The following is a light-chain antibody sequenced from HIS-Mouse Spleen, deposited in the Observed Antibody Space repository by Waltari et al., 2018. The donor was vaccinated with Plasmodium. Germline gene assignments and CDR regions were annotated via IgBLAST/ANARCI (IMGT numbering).Light chain of an antibody. CDR1: QSVGSN. V-gene: IGKV3-15*01. J-gene: IGKJ3*01. CDR3: QQYNNWSFT. CDR2: GAS. Sequence: EIVMTQSPATLSVSPGERATLSCRASQSVGSNLAWYQQQPGQAPRLLIYGASTRATGIPARFSGSGSGTEFTLTISSLQSEDFAVYYCQQYNNWSFTFGPGTKVDIK.